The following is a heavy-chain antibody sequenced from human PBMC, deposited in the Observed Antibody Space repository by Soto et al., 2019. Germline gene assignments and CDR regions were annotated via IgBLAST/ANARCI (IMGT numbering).Heavy chain of an antibody. V-gene: IGHV3-30*18. CDR3: ANARLRFLEWTFDY. CDR1: GFNFNNYA. J-gene: IGHJ4*02. D-gene: IGHD3-3*01. Sequence: PGGSLRLSGAASGFNFNNYAKHWVRQAPGKRLEWVAVIAYDGSNKYYAYSVKGRFTISRDNSKNRLYLQINILRAEDTAVYYCANARLRFLEWTFDYGRRGTLVTVSS. CDR2: IAYDGSNK.